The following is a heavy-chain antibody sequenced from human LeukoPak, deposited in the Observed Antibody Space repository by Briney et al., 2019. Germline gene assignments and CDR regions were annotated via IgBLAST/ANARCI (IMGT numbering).Heavy chain of an antibody. CDR1: GFTFSSYE. CDR2: ISSSGGTR. D-gene: IGHD6-6*01. Sequence: GGSLRLSCAASGFTFSSYEMNWVRQAPGKGLEWVSYISSSGGTRYYADSVKGRFTISRDNAKNSLFLQMTSLRAEDTAVYYCARAQVGSSSWMSYWGQGTLVTVSS. CDR3: ARAQVGSSSWMSY. V-gene: IGHV3-48*03. J-gene: IGHJ4*02.